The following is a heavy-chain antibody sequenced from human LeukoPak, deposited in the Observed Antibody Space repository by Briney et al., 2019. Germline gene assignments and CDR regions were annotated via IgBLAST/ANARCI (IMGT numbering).Heavy chain of an antibody. CDR2: ISSYNGNT. CDR3: ARGGDPYDSSGYYKKWFDP. CDR1: GYTFTTYG. J-gene: IGHJ5*02. D-gene: IGHD3-22*01. Sequence: GASVKVSCKASGYTFTTYGISWVRQAPGQGLEWVGWISSYNGNTNYAQKLQGRVTMTTDTSTSTAYMELRSLQSDDTAVYYCARGGDPYDSSGYYKKWFDPWGQGTLVTVSS. V-gene: IGHV1-18*01.